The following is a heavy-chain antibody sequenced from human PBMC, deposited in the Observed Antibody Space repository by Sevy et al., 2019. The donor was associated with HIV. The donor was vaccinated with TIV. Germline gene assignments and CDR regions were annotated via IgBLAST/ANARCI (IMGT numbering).Heavy chain of an antibody. V-gene: IGHV3-23*01. CDR3: AKGSSGDGYDP. D-gene: IGHD2-21*01. J-gene: IGHJ5*02. CDR1: GFTFRNYV. Sequence: GGSLRLSCTTSGFTFRNYVMTWLRQAPGKGLEWVSSIRGDATTTNYADSVRGRFTISRDNFDNKLYLQMNSLRAEDTAIYFCAKGSSGDGYDPWGQGTLVTVSS. CDR2: IRGDATTT.